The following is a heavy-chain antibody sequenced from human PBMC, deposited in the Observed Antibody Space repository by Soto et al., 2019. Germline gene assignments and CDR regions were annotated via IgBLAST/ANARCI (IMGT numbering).Heavy chain of an antibody. Sequence: PGGSLRLSCAASGFTFSSYSMNWVRQAPGKGLEWVSSISSSSSYIYYADSVKGRFTISRDNAKNSLYLQMNSLRAEDTAVYYCARDQDFCSGYSLGVYYYYYGMDVWGQGTTVTVSS. CDR2: ISSSSSYI. V-gene: IGHV3-21*01. CDR1: GFTFSSYS. D-gene: IGHD3-3*01. J-gene: IGHJ6*02. CDR3: ARDQDFCSGYSLGVYYYYYGMDV.